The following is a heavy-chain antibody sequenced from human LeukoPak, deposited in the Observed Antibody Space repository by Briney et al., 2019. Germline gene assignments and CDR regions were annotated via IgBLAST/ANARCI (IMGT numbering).Heavy chain of an antibody. Sequence: GGSLRLPCAASGFTFSSYEMNWVRQAPGKGLEWVSYISSSGSTIYYADSVKGRFTISRDNAKNSLYLQMNSLRAEDTAVYYCARGDNSGPDYYYYMDVWGKGTTVTISS. J-gene: IGHJ6*03. CDR1: GFTFSSYE. CDR3: ARGDNSGPDYYYYMDV. CDR2: ISSSGSTI. D-gene: IGHD6-19*01. V-gene: IGHV3-48*03.